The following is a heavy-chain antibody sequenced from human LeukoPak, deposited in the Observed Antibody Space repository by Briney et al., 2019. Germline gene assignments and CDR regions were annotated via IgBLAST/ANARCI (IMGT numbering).Heavy chain of an antibody. V-gene: IGHV4-39*07. Sequence: SETLSLTCTVSGGSISSSRYYWGWIRQPPGKGLEWIGTIYYNGDTYYNPSLNSRVTISVDTSKNQFSLKLSSVTAADTAVYYCARWGRWLQEAPDYWGQGTLVTVSS. CDR1: GGSISSSRYY. D-gene: IGHD5-24*01. CDR2: IYYNGDT. J-gene: IGHJ4*02. CDR3: ARWGRWLQEAPDY.